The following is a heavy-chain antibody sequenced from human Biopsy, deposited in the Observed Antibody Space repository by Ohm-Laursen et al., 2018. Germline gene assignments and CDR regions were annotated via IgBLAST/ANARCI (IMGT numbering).Heavy chain of an antibody. D-gene: IGHD2-2*01. CDR3: ASSSYCGRTTCYQNYGMDV. V-gene: IGHV1-69*06. Sequence: ASVKVSCKASGGTFSNYAISWVRQAPGQGLEWLGGIIPVSDTANYAQKFQGRVTITADKPTSTAYMELSSLRSGDTALYYCASSSYCGRTTCYQNYGMDVWGQGTTVTVSS. CDR2: IIPVSDTA. J-gene: IGHJ6*01. CDR1: GGTFSNYA.